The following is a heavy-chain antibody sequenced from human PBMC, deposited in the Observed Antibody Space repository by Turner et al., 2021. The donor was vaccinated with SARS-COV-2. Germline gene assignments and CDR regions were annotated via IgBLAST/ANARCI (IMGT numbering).Heavy chain of an antibody. Sequence: QVQLVQSGAELKKPGPSVKVSCKASAGTFSSNAINWVRQAPGQGLGLKGRIISNLGITNYAQTFHGRVTITADKSTSTAYVELSSLRPEDTAVYYCAREIPIQRGAFDIWGQGTMVTVSS. CDR2: IISNLGIT. J-gene: IGHJ3*02. D-gene: IGHD2-2*02. CDR3: AREIPIQRGAFDI. CDR1: AGTFSSNA. V-gene: IGHV1-69*04.